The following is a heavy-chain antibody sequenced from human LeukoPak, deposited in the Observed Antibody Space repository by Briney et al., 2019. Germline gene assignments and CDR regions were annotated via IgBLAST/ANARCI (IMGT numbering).Heavy chain of an antibody. V-gene: IGHV3-15*01. CDR3: TTEVVVTAIQDY. D-gene: IGHD2-21*02. Sequence: GGSLRLSCAASGFTFSNAWMTWVRQAPGKGLEWVGRIKSKTDGGTTDYAAPVKGRFTISRDDSKNMLYLQMNSLKTEDTAVYYCTTEVVVTAIQDYWGQGTLVTVSS. CDR2: IKSKTDGGTT. CDR1: GFTFSNAW. J-gene: IGHJ4*02.